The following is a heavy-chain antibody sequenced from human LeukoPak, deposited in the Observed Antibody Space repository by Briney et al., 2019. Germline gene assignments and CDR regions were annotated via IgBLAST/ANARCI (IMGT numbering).Heavy chain of an antibody. Sequence: GGSLRLSRAASGFTFSSYAMSWVRQAPAKGLEWVSAISGSGGSTYYADSVKGRFTISRDNPKNTLYLQMNSLRAEDTAVYYCAKGSGYYGSGSSPPNWFDPWGQGTLVTVSS. CDR1: GFTFSSYA. CDR2: ISGSGGST. V-gene: IGHV3-23*01. D-gene: IGHD3-10*01. CDR3: AKGSGYYGSGSSPPNWFDP. J-gene: IGHJ5*02.